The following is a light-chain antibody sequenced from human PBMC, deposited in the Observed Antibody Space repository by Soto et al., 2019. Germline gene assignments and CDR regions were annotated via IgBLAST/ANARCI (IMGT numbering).Light chain of an antibody. CDR3: MSYAGGNRFV. Sequence: HSALTHPPSASWSPGQSFTISCAGTINDVGGYNYVSWYQQHPGKVPQLMIYQVTKRPSGVPDRFSASKSDTTASLTISGLQAEDEGDYYCMSYAGGNRFVFGNGTKVTVL. V-gene: IGLV2-8*01. CDR2: QVT. CDR1: INDVGGYNY. J-gene: IGLJ1*01.